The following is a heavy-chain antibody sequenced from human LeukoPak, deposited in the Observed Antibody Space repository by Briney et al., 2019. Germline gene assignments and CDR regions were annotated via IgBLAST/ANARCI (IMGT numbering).Heavy chain of an antibody. CDR1: GFTFSDYY. Sequence: GSLRLSCAASGFTFSDYYMSWIRQAPGKGLEWVSYISSSGSTIYYADSVKGRFTISRDNAKNSLYLQMNSLRAEDTAVYYCARVKHSSGWYHYFDYWGQGTLVTVSS. CDR3: ARVKHSSGWYHYFDY. CDR2: ISSSGSTI. D-gene: IGHD6-19*01. J-gene: IGHJ4*02. V-gene: IGHV3-11*01.